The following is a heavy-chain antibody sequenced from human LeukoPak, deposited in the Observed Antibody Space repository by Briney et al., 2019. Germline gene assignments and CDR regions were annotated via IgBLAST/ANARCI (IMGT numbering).Heavy chain of an antibody. Sequence: GGSLRLSCAASGFTFNTYAMEWVRQAPGKGLEWVAVIPYDGSNKYYADSVKGRFSISRDNSKDTLYLQMNSLRAEDTAVYYCAKDRLASGSSWTFDSWGQGTLVTVSS. CDR3: AKDRLASGSSWTFDS. D-gene: IGHD6-13*01. V-gene: IGHV3-30*18. CDR2: IPYDGSNK. J-gene: IGHJ4*02. CDR1: GFTFNTYA.